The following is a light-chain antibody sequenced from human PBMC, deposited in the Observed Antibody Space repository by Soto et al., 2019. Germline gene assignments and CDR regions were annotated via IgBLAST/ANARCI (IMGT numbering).Light chain of an antibody. CDR2: GAS. CDR3: QQYNNWPQT. Sequence: TVMTQTPATLSVSPGGRATLPCRASQSLSSNLAWYQQKPGQAPRLLIYGASTRATGIPARFSGSGSGTEFTLTISSLQSEDFAVYYCQQYNNWPQTFGQGTNVDIK. CDR1: QSLSSN. V-gene: IGKV3-15*01. J-gene: IGKJ1*01.